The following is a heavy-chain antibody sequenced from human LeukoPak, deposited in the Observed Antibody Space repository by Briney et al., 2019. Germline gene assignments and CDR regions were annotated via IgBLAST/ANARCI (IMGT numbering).Heavy chain of an antibody. Sequence: GGSLRLSCAGSGITLSTYEMNWVRQAPGKGLEWVSYISNSGSTIHYADSVKGRFTISRDNAKNSLYLQMNSLRAEDTAVYYCAKDRRPTYYSDSSGYYFRDAFDIWGQGTMVTVSS. CDR3: AKDRRPTYYSDSSGYYFRDAFDI. V-gene: IGHV3-48*03. J-gene: IGHJ3*02. D-gene: IGHD3-22*01. CDR1: GITLSTYE. CDR2: ISNSGSTI.